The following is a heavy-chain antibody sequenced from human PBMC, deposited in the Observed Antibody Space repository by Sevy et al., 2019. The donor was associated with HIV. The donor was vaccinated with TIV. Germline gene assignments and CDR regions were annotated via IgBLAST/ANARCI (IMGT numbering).Heavy chain of an antibody. CDR1: GFTFSSYA. CDR2: ISGSGGST. Sequence: GGSLRLSCAAPGFTFSSYAMSWVRQAPGKGLEWVSAISGSGGSTYYADSVKGRFTISRDNSKNTLYLQMNSLRAEDTAVYYCAKWSSGQWLGGDAFDIWGQGTMVTVSS. D-gene: IGHD6-19*01. CDR3: AKWSSGQWLGGDAFDI. V-gene: IGHV3-23*01. J-gene: IGHJ3*02.